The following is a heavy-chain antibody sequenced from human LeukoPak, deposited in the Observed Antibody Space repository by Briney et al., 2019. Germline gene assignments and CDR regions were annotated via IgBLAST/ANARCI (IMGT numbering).Heavy chain of an antibody. Sequence: GGSLRLSCAASGFTFSSYSMNWVRQAPGKGLEGVSYISSSSSTIYYADSVKGRFTISRDNAKTSLYLQMNSLRAEDTAVYYCARVGVIAARPGPDFDYWGQGTLVTVSS. CDR1: GFTFSSYS. CDR2: ISSSSSTI. J-gene: IGHJ4*02. CDR3: ARVGVIAARPGPDFDY. D-gene: IGHD6-6*01. V-gene: IGHV3-48*01.